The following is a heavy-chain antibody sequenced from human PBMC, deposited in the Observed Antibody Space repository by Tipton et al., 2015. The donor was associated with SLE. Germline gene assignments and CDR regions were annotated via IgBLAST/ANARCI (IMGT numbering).Heavy chain of an antibody. CDR2: TYYSGST. CDR3: ARSVGYIDSGALEI. D-gene: IGHD3-9*01. J-gene: IGHJ4*02. V-gene: IGHV4-39*07. CDR1: GGSISSKSYY. Sequence: TLSLTCTVSGGSISSKSYYWAWIRQPPGKGLEWIGSTYYSGSTYYNPSLKGRVTISVDTSKNQISLRLNSVTAADTAVYYCARSVGYIDSGALEIWGQGILVSVSS.